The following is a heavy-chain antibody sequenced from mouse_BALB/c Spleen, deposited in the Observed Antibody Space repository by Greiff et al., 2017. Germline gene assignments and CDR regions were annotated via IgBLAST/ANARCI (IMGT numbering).Heavy chain of an antibody. V-gene: IGHV1S81*02. CDR1: GYTFTSYY. CDR2: INPSNGGT. J-gene: IGHJ4*01. CDR3: TRSTYTDMDY. Sequence: VQLQQSGAELVKPGASVKLSCKASGYTFTSYYMYWVKQRPGQGLEWIGEINPSNGGTNFNEKFKSKATLTVDKSSSTAYMQLSSLTSEDSAVYYCTRSTYTDMDYWGQGTSVTVSS. D-gene: IGHD2-1*01.